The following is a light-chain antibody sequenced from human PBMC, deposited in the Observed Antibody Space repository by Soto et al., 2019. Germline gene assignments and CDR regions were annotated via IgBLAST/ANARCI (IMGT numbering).Light chain of an antibody. Sequence: EIVMTQSPATLSVSPGERATLSCRASQSVRNNLAWYQQKPGQAPRLLIYGASTRATDTPARISGSGSGTEFTLTISSLQSEDFAIYYCQQYSTWPPMYTFGQGTKLEIK. CDR1: QSVRNN. J-gene: IGKJ2*01. V-gene: IGKV3D-15*01. CDR3: QQYSTWPPMYT. CDR2: GAS.